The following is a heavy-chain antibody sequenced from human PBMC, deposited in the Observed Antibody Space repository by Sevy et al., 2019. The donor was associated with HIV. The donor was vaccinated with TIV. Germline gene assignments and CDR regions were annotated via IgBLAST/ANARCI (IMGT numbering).Heavy chain of an antibody. D-gene: IGHD3-3*01. CDR1: GFTFSNAW. J-gene: IGHJ6*02. V-gene: IGHV3-15*01. CDR2: IKSKTDGGTT. Sequence: GGSLRLSCAASGFTFSNAWMSWVHQAPGKGLEWVGRIKSKTDGGTTDYAAPVKGRFTISRDDSKNTLYLQMNSLKTEDTAVYYCTTSQLRFLEWLARPSYGMDVWGQGTTVTVSS. CDR3: TTSQLRFLEWLARPSYGMDV.